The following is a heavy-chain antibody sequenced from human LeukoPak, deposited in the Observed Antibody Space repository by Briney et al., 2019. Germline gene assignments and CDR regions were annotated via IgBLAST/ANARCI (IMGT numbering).Heavy chain of an antibody. CDR3: ARAPPNSWIDY. CDR1: GFTFSNFA. CDR2: ISYDGSDK. Sequence: PGRSLRLSCAASGFTFSNFALYWVRQAPGRRLEWVTVISYDGSDKHYADSVKGRFTISRDNSKNTLYLQMNSLRDEDTAVYYCARAPPNSWIDYWGQGTLVTVSS. V-gene: IGHV3-30*04. J-gene: IGHJ4*02. D-gene: IGHD1/OR15-1a*01.